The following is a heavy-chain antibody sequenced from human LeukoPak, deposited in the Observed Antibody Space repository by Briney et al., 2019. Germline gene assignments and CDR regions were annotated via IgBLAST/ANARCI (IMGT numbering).Heavy chain of an antibody. J-gene: IGHJ6*02. Sequence: GGSLGLSCAASGFTFSSYSMNWVRQAPGKGLEWVSYISSSSSTKYYADSVKGRFTISRDNAKNSLYLQMNSLRVEDTAVYYCAREGLHMDVWGQGTTVTDSS. CDR2: ISSSSSTK. V-gene: IGHV3-48*04. CDR3: AREGLHMDV. CDR1: GFTFSSYS.